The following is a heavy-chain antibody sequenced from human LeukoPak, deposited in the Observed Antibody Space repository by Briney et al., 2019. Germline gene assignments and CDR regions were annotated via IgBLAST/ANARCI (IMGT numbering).Heavy chain of an antibody. D-gene: IGHD6-13*01. Sequence: SETLSLTCTVSGGSISSSSYYWGWIRQPPGKGLEWIGSIYYSGSTYYNPSLKSRVTISVDTSKNQFSLKLSSVTAADTAVYYCARIIAAAASYYFDCGGEGTPVSVSA. CDR2: IYYSGST. V-gene: IGHV4-39*07. J-gene: IGHJ4*02. CDR1: GGSISSSSYY. CDR3: ARIIAAAASYYFDC.